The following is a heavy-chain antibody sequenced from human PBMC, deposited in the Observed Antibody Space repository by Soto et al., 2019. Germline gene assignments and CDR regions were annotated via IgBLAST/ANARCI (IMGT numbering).Heavy chain of an antibody. Sequence: SETLSLTCAVSGASIGSGGWWSWVRQPPGKGLEWIAEIFHDGNTNYSPSLKSRVTISVDKSQNQFSLNVYSVTAADTTVYYCARHEGWTGPDQWGQGTLVTVSS. CDR3: ARHEGWTGPDQ. D-gene: IGHD2-8*02. CDR1: GASIGSGGW. V-gene: IGHV4-4*02. J-gene: IGHJ5*02. CDR2: IFHDGNT.